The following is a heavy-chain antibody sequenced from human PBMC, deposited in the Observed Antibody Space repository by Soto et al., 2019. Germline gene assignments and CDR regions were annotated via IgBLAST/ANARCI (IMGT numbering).Heavy chain of an antibody. J-gene: IGHJ6*02. CDR1: GFTFTSSA. D-gene: IGHD6-19*01. CDR2: IVVGSGNT. V-gene: IGHV1-58*01. Sequence: ASVKVSCKASGFTFTSSAVQWVRQARGQRLEWIGWIVVGSGNTNYAQKFQERVTITRDMSTSTAYMELSSLRSEDTAVYYCAAEYSVADNYYYGMDVWGQGTTVTVS. CDR3: AAEYSVADNYYYGMDV.